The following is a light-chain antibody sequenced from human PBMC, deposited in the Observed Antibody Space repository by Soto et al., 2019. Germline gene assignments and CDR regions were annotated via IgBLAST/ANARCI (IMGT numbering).Light chain of an antibody. Sequence: SYELTQPPSVSVAPGQTARITCGGANIGSKSVHWYQQKPGQAPVLVVYDDSDRPSGIPERFSGSNSGNAATLTISRVEAGDEADYYCQVCDSSSDHYVFGTGTKVTVL. J-gene: IGLJ1*01. CDR1: NIGSKS. CDR3: QVCDSSSDHYV. CDR2: DDS. V-gene: IGLV3-21*02.